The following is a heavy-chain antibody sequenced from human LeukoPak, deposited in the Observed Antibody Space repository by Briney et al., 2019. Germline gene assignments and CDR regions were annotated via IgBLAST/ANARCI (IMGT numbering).Heavy chain of an antibody. CDR2: IYYSGST. V-gene: IGHV4-59*01. CDR1: GGSISSYY. D-gene: IGHD2-15*01. Sequence: PSETLSLTCTVSGGSISSYYWSWIRQPPGMGLEWIGYIYYSGSTNYNPSLKSRVTISVDTSKNQFSLKLSSVTAADTAVYYCAREGPYCSGGSCYSRKSVGWFDPWGQGTLVTVSS. CDR3: AREGPYCSGGSCYSRKSVGWFDP. J-gene: IGHJ5*02.